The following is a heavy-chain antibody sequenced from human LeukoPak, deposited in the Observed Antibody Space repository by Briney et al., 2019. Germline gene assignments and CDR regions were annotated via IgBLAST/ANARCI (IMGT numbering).Heavy chain of an antibody. D-gene: IGHD3-10*01. CDR2: ISYDGSNK. CDR3: AIDLFSSEGSGSSPNYYYYGMDV. Sequence: PGGSLRLSCAASGFTFSSYGMHWVRQAPGKGLEWVAVISYDGSNKYYADSVKGRFTISRDNSKNTLYLQMNSLRAEDTAVYYCAIDLFSSEGSGSSPNYYYYGMDVWGQGTTVTVSS. CDR1: GFTFSSYG. J-gene: IGHJ6*02. V-gene: IGHV3-30*03.